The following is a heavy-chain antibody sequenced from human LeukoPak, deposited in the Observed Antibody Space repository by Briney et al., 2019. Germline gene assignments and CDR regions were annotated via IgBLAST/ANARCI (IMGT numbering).Heavy chain of an antibody. Sequence: ASVKVSCKASGYTFTSYYMHWVRQAPGQGLEWMGIINPSGGSTSYAQKFQGRVTMTRDMSTSTVYMELSSLRSEDTAVYYCARGARRYTYYYDSSGYPPDDYWGQGTLVTVSS. CDR3: ARGARRYTYYYDSSGYPPDDY. D-gene: IGHD3-22*01. J-gene: IGHJ4*02. V-gene: IGHV1-46*01. CDR2: INPSGGST. CDR1: GYTFTSYY.